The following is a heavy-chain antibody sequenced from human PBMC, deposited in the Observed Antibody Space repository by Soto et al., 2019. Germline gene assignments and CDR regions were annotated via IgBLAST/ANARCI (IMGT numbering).Heavy chain of an antibody. V-gene: IGHV3-11*01. Sequence: PGGSLRLSCAASGFTFSDYYMSWIRQAPGKGLEWVSYISSSGSTIYYADSVKGRFTISRDNAKNSLYLQMNSLRAEDTAVYYCARGPHPPRALYNWFDPWGQGTLVTVSS. J-gene: IGHJ5*02. CDR1: GFTFSDYY. CDR2: ISSSGSTI. CDR3: ARGPHPPRALYNWFDP.